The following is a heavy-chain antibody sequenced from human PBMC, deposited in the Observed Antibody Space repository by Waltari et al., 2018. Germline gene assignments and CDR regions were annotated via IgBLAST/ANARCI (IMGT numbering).Heavy chain of an antibody. CDR2: IIPILGIA. V-gene: IGHV1-69*04. CDR3: ARVPQTTVTTQYYYYYMDV. J-gene: IGHJ6*03. D-gene: IGHD4-17*01. CDR1: GGTFSSYA. Sequence: QVQLVQSGAEVKKPGSSVKVSCKASGGTFSSYAISWVRQAPGPGLEWMGGIIPILGIANYAQKFQGRVTITADESTSTAYMELSSLRSEDTAVYYCARVPQTTVTTQYYYYYMDVWGKGTTVTVSS.